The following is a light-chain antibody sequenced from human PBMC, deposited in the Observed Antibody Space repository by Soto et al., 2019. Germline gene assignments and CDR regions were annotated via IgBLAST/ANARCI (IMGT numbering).Light chain of an antibody. CDR2: EVS. V-gene: IGLV2-8*01. Sequence: QSVLTQPPSASGSPGQSVTISCTGTSSDVGGYNYVSWYQQHPGKAPKLMIYEVSKRPSGVPDRFSGSKSGNTASLTVSGIKAEDEADYYCSSYAGSNNVFGTGTKLTVL. J-gene: IGLJ1*01. CDR3: SSYAGSNNV. CDR1: SSDVGGYNY.